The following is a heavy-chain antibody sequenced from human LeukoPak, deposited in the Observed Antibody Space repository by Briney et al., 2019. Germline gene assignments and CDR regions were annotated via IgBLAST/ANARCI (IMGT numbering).Heavy chain of an antibody. V-gene: IGHV4-4*08. D-gene: IGHD1-26*01. J-gene: IGHJ6*03. CDR2: IYTSGST. CDR3: ARTAGELTYYYYYMDV. Sequence: SETLSLTCAVYGGSFSGYYWSWIRQPPGKGLEWIGRIYTSGSTNYNPSLKSRVTISVDTSKNQFSLKLSSVTAADTAVYYCARTAGELTYYYYYMDVWGKGTTVTVSS. CDR1: GGSFSGYY.